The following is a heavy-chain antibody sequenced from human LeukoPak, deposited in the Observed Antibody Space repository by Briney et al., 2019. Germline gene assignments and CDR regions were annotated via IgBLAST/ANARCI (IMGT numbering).Heavy chain of an antibody. D-gene: IGHD6-13*01. CDR3: ARIIAAAGRDSRDTPNWFDP. V-gene: IGHV1-69*13. CDR2: IIPIFGTA. Sequence: GASVKVSCKASGGTFSSYAISWVRQAPGQGLEWMGGIIPIFGTANYAQKFQGRVTITADESTSTAYMELSSLRSEDTAVYYCARIIAAAGRDSRDTPNWFDPWGQGTLVTVSS. J-gene: IGHJ5*02. CDR1: GGTFSSYA.